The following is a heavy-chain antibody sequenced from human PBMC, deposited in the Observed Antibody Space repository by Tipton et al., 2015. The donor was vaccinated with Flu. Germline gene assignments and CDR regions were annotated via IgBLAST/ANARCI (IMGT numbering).Heavy chain of an antibody. J-gene: IGHJ4*02. V-gene: IGHV4-4*07. D-gene: IGHD3-10*01. CDR3: ARGSGSGTYVIFDF. Sequence: LRLSCSVSGASLSSFYWSWIRQPAGKGLEWIGRFYASGSTSYNPSLKSRLTMSVDASKKQFSLRLSSVTAADTAIYYCARGSGSGTYVIFDFWGQGTLVTVSS. CDR1: GASLSSFY. CDR2: FYASGST.